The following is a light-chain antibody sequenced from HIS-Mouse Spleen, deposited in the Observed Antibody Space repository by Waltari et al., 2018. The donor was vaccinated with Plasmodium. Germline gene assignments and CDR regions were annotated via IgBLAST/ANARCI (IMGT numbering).Light chain of an antibody. CDR3: QQYNNWSFT. J-gene: IGKJ3*01. CDR2: GAS. V-gene: IGKV3-15*01. Sequence: EIVRTQSPATLSVSPGERATLSCRASQSVSSNLAWYQQKPGQAPRHPIYGASTRANGIPARFSGSGSGTEVTLTISSLQSEDFAVYYCQQYNNWSFTFGPGTTVDIK. CDR1: QSVSSN.